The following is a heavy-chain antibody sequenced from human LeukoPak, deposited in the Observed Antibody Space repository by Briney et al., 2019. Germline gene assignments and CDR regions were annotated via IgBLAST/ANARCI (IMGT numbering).Heavy chain of an antibody. V-gene: IGHV4-59*01. CDR1: GGSISSYY. CDR2: IYYSGST. CDR3: ARLGGFDAFDI. Sequence: SETLSLTCTVSGGSISSYYWSWIRQPPGKGLEWIGYIYYSGSTNYNPSLKSRVTISVDTSKNQFSLKLSSVTTADTAVYYCARLGGFDAFDIWGQGTMVTVSS. D-gene: IGHD3-16*01. J-gene: IGHJ3*02.